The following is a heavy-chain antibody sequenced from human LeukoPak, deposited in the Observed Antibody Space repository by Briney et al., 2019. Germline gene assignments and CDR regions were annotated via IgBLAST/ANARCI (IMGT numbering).Heavy chain of an antibody. CDR1: GYTFTTYA. D-gene: IGHD2-15*01. CDR2: INTNTGNP. Sequence: GASVKVSCKASGYTFTTYAINWVRQAPGQGLEWMAWINTNTGNPTYAQGFKGRFVFSLDTSVSMAYLEINSLKAEDTAVYYCARESPYCSGSSCYPNWIDSWGQGTLVTVSS. V-gene: IGHV7-4-1*04. J-gene: IGHJ5*01. CDR3: ARESPYCSGSSCYPNWIDS.